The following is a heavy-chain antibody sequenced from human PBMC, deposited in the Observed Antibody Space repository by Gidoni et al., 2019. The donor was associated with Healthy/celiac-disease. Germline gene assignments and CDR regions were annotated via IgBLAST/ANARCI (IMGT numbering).Heavy chain of an antibody. CDR3: ARNPNYYDSSGYYLYWYFDL. CDR2: IYYSGST. Sequence: QVQLQESGPGLVKPSETLSLTCTVSGGSISSYYWSWIRQPPGKGLEWIGYIYYSGSTNYNPSLKSRVTISVDTSKNQFSLNLSSVTAADTAVYYCARNPNYYDSSGYYLYWYFDLWGRGTLVTVSS. D-gene: IGHD3-22*01. V-gene: IGHV4-59*01. CDR1: GGSISSYY. J-gene: IGHJ2*01.